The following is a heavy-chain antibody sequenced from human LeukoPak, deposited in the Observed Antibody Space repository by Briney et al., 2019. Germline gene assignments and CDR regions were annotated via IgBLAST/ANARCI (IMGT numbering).Heavy chain of an antibody. D-gene: IGHD3-10*01. Sequence: SETLSLTCTVSGGSINNPNYYWSWIRQPAGKGLEWIGRISTTGSTSYGPSLKSRVIISIDTSKNQFSLRLSSATAADTAVYYCASHQHGSGSYYHDYWGQGALVTVSS. J-gene: IGHJ4*02. CDR3: ASHQHGSGSYYHDY. CDR2: ISTTGST. CDR1: GGSINNPNYY. V-gene: IGHV4-61*02.